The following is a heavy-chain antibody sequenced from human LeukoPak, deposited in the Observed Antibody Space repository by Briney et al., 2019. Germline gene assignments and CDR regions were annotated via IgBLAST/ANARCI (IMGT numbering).Heavy chain of an antibody. Sequence: ASVKVSFKASGYTFTIYGISWVRQAPGQGLEWMGWISAYNGNTNYAQKLQGRVTMTTDTSTSTAYMELRSLRSDDTAVYYCARELNRYDSSGLAVWGLGTMVTVSS. CDR1: GYTFTIYG. CDR3: ARELNRYDSSGLAV. J-gene: IGHJ3*01. D-gene: IGHD3-22*01. CDR2: ISAYNGNT. V-gene: IGHV1-18*01.